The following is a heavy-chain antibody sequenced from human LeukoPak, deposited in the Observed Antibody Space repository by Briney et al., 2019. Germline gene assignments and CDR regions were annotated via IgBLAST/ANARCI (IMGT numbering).Heavy chain of an antibody. Sequence: GGSVRLSCAGSGFTFSSYWMSWVRQAPGKGLEWVANIKQDGSEKYYVDSVKGRFTISRDNAKNSLYLQMNSLRAEDTAVYYCARDGYYDSSGYFGWGQGTLVTVSS. V-gene: IGHV3-7*01. CDR1: GFTFSSYW. CDR2: IKQDGSEK. J-gene: IGHJ4*02. CDR3: ARDGYYDSSGYFG. D-gene: IGHD3-22*01.